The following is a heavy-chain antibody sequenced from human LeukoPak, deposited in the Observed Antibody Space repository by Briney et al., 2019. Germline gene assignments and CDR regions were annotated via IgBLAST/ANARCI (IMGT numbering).Heavy chain of an antibody. CDR2: ISSSSSTI. CDR3: ARSETYGSGSYGDPFDY. Sequence: GGSLRLSCAASGFTFSSYSMNWVRQAPGKGLEWVPYISSSSSTIYYADSVKGRFTISRDNAKNSLYLQMNSLRAEDTAVYYCARSETYGSGSYGDPFDYWGQGTLVTVSS. V-gene: IGHV3-48*01. CDR1: GFTFSSYS. D-gene: IGHD3-10*01. J-gene: IGHJ4*02.